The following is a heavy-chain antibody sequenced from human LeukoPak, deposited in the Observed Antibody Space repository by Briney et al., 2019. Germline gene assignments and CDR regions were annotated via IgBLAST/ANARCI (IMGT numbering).Heavy chain of an antibody. Sequence: GGSLRLSCAASGFTFSSHWMSWVRQAPGKGLEWVANINKDGSEKYYVDAVKGRFTISRDNAKTSLYLQMNSPRAEDTAVYYCARDLSGIAGYTYGRGIDYWGQGTLVTVSS. CDR1: GFTFSSHW. J-gene: IGHJ4*02. CDR3: ARDLSGIAGYTYGRGIDY. D-gene: IGHD5-18*01. CDR2: INKDGSEK. V-gene: IGHV3-7*01.